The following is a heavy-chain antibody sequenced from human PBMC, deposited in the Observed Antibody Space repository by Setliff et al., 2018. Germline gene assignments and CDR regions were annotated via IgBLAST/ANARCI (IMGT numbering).Heavy chain of an antibody. J-gene: IGHJ4*02. D-gene: IGHD3-22*01. CDR1: GYTFTGYY. V-gene: IGHV1-2*02. CDR3: AREGEVITNYYFDY. Sequence: GASVKVSCKASGYTFTGYYMHWVRQAPGQGLEWMGWINPNSGGTNYAQKFQGRVTMTRDTSISTAYMELSRLRSDDTAVYYCAREGEVITNYYFDYWGQGTLVTVSS. CDR2: INPNSGGT.